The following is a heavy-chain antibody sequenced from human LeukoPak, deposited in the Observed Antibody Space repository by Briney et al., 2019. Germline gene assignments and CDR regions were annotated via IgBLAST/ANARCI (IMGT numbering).Heavy chain of an antibody. V-gene: IGHV1-18*01. J-gene: IGHJ5*02. D-gene: IGHD3-10*01. CDR2: ISAYNGNT. CDR1: GYTFTSYG. Sequence: GGSVKVSCKASGYTFTSYGISWVRQAPGQGLEWMGWISAYNGNTNYAQKLQGRVTMTTDTSTSTTYMELRSLRSDDTAVYYCARAQVRGVKNWFDPWGQGTLVTVSS. CDR3: ARAQVRGVKNWFDP.